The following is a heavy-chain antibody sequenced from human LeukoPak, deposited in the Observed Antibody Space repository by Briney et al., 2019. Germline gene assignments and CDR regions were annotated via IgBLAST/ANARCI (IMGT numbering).Heavy chain of an antibody. CDR3: ARDFRGNYGSRGMDV. CDR1: GGSITSY. D-gene: IGHD5-24*01. V-gene: IGHV4-59*01. Sequence: PSETLSLTCTVSGGSITSYWSWIRQPPGKGLEWIGYIYYSGSTNYNPSLKSRVTMSIDTSKNQSSLKLSSVTAADTAVYYCARDFRGNYGSRGMDVWGQGTTVTVSS. CDR2: IYYSGST. J-gene: IGHJ6*02.